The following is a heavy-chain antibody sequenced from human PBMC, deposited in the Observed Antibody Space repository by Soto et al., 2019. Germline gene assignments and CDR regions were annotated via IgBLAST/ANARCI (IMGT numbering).Heavy chain of an antibody. CDR3: AQGGGAAVCLYQFDN. V-gene: IGHV2-5*08. CDR1: GFSSSTTGLG. Sequence: SGPALMNATPSLTLTCTFYGFSSSTTGLGVSGIRQPPGKSLDWLALIYWHDDKRYSPSLKSRLTITKDTSKNQVVLTMTNMDPVDTATYYCAQGGGAAVCLYQFDNWGQGSMGPFSS. CDR2: IYWHDDK. D-gene: IGHD6-13*01. J-gene: IGHJ4*02.